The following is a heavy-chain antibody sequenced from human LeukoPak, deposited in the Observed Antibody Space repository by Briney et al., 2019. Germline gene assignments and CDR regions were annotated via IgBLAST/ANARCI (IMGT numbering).Heavy chain of an antibody. CDR2: INPNTGGT. J-gene: IGHJ4*02. CDR1: GYTFTDHY. CDR3: ARDLATIDGIAWYYFDY. D-gene: IGHD5-12*01. V-gene: IGHV1-2*02. Sequence: ASVMVSCKASGYTFTDHYIHWVRQAPGQGFEWMGWINPNTGGTDYAQRFQDRIAISTYTSISTVYMELSSLSSDDTALYYCARDLATIDGIAWYYFDYWGQGTLVTVSS.